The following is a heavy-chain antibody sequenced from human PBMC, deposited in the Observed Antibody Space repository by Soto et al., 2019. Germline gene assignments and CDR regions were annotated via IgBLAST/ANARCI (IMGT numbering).Heavy chain of an antibody. V-gene: IGHV3-53*01. J-gene: IGHJ4*02. D-gene: IGHD1-26*01. CDR1: GFTVSSEY. Sequence: PVGSLRLSCAASGFTVSSEYMSWVRQAPGKGLEWVSVIYSGGNTYYADSVKGRFTISRDTSKNTLHLQMNSLRAEDTAVYYCARASGSRLFDYWGQGALVTVSS. CDR2: IYSGGNT. CDR3: ARASGSRLFDY.